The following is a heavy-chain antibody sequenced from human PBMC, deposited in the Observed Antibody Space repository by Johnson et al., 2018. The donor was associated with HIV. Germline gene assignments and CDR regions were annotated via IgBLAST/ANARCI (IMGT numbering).Heavy chain of an antibody. CDR1: GFTVSSNY. D-gene: IGHD1-26*01. J-gene: IGHJ3*02. CDR2: IWYDGSNK. CDR3: AKDQIVGASPDAFDI. Sequence: QVQVVESGGGVVRPGGSLRLSCAASGFTVSSNYMSWVRQTPGKGLEWVTVIWYDGSNKYYADSVKGRFTISRDNSKNTLYLQMNRLRAEDTAVYYCAKDQIVGASPDAFDIWGQGTMVTVSS. V-gene: IGHV3-33*06.